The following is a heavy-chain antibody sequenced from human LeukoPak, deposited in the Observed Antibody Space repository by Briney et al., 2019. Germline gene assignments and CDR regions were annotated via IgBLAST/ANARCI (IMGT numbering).Heavy chain of an antibody. CDR2: MNPNSGNT. CDR3: ARGSGSYYFYYYYYMDV. Sequence: ASVKVSCKASGYTFTSYDINWVRQATVQGLEWMVWMNPNSGNTGYAQKFQGRVTMTRNTSISTAYMELSSMRSEDTAVYYCARGSGSYYFYYYYYMDVWGKGTTVTISS. D-gene: IGHD1-26*01. V-gene: IGHV1-8*01. J-gene: IGHJ6*03. CDR1: GYTFTSYD.